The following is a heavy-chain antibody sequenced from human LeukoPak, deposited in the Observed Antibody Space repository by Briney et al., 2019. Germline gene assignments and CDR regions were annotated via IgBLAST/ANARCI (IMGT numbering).Heavy chain of an antibody. Sequence: SETLSFTCTVSGGSISSYYWSWIRQPPGKGLEWIGYIYYSGSTNYNPSLKGRVTISVDTSKNQFSLKLSSVTAADTAVYYCARERVGATSTFWFDPWGQGTLVTVSS. CDR3: ARERVGATSTFWFDP. J-gene: IGHJ5*02. V-gene: IGHV4-59*01. CDR2: IYYSGST. D-gene: IGHD1-26*01. CDR1: GGSISSYY.